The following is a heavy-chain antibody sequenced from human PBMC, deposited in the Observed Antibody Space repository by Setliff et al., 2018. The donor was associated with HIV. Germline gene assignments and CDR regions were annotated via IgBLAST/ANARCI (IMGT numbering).Heavy chain of an antibody. V-gene: IGHV4-39*07. D-gene: IGHD2-2*01. CDR3: ARGSDCDATTCGDYYYMDV. J-gene: IGHJ6*03. CDR1: GESFSRNYH. Sequence: PSETLSLTCAVYGESFSRNYHWDWVRQPPGKGLEWIGSLFYTGSTSCNPSLKSRVTISGDTSKNQLSLTLTSVTAADTAVYYCARGSDCDATTCGDYYYMDVWGKGTTVTVSS. CDR2: LFYTGST.